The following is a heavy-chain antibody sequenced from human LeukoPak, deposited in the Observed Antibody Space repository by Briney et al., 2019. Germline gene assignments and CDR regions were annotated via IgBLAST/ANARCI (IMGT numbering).Heavy chain of an antibody. J-gene: IGHJ6*03. Sequence: GGSLRLSCAASGFTFIGYWMSWVRQAPGKGLEWVANIRQDGNEKSSVDSVKGRFTISRDNAENSVYLPMNSLRAEDTAVYYCAREGVGGMDVWGKGTTVTVSS. CDR2: IRQDGNEK. V-gene: IGHV3-7*01. CDR3: AREGVGGMDV. CDR1: GFTFIGYW. D-gene: IGHD3-16*01.